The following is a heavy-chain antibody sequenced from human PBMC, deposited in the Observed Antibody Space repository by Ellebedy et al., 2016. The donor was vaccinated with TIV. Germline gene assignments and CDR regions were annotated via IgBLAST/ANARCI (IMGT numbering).Heavy chain of an antibody. CDR1: GFTFSSYA. CDR2: ISGSGGST. J-gene: IGHJ4*02. V-gene: IGHV3-23*01. CDR3: AKDTGYEVY. Sequence: GESLKISCAASGFTFSSYAMSWVRQAPGKGLEWVSAISGSGGSTYYADSVKGRFTISRDNSKNTLYLQMNSLRAEDTAVYYCAKDTGYEVYWGQGTLVTVSS. D-gene: IGHD5-12*01.